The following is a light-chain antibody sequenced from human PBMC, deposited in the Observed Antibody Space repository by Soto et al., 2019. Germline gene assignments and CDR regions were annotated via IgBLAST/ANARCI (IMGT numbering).Light chain of an antibody. CDR1: SSNIGSNY. CDR2: RNN. V-gene: IGLV1-47*01. J-gene: IGLJ3*02. Sequence: QSVLTQSPSASGTPGQRVTISCSGSSSNIGSNYVYWYQQLPGTAPKLLIYRNNQRPSGVPDRFSGSKSGTSASLAISGLRSEDEADYYCAAWDDSLSVWVFGGGTKVTVL. CDR3: AAWDDSLSVWV.